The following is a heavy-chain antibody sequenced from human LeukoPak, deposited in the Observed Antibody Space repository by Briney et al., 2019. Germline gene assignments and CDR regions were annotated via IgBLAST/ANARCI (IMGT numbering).Heavy chain of an antibody. Sequence: ASVKVSCKASGYTFTSYGISWVRQAPGQGLEWMGWISAYNGNTNYAQKLQGRVTMTTDTSTSTAYMELRSLRSDDTAVYYCASARGLRRSQNWFDPWGQGTLVTVSS. D-gene: IGHD5-12*01. CDR2: ISAYNGNT. V-gene: IGHV1-18*01. J-gene: IGHJ5*02. CDR1: GYTFTSYG. CDR3: ASARGLRRSQNWFDP.